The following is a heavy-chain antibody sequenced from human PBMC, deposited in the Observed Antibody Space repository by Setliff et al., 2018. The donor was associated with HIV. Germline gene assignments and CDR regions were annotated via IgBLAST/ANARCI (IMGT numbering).Heavy chain of an antibody. Sequence: PSETLSLTCTVSGGSISSYYWSWIRQPAGKGLEWIGRIYTSGSTNYNPSLKSRVTMSVDTSKKQFSLKLNSVTAADSAIYYCAATYCRGGGRDCPQMYDYWGQGSLVTVSS. CDR3: AATYCRGGGRDCPQMYDY. D-gene: IGHD2-15*01. CDR2: IYTSGST. CDR1: GGSISSYY. J-gene: IGHJ4*02. V-gene: IGHV4-4*07.